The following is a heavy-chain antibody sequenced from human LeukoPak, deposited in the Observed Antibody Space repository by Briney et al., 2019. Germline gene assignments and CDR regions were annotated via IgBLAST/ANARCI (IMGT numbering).Heavy chain of an antibody. CDR3: ARERADYSSSWYTGMGY. J-gene: IGHJ4*02. Sequence: GRSLRLSCSASGFTFSSYSMNWVRQAPGKGLEWVSYISSSSSTIYYADSVKGRFTISRDNAKNSLYLQMNSLRAEDTAVYYCARERADYSSSWYTGMGYWGQGTLVTVSS. D-gene: IGHD6-13*01. CDR2: ISSSSSTI. CDR1: GFTFSSYS. V-gene: IGHV3-48*01.